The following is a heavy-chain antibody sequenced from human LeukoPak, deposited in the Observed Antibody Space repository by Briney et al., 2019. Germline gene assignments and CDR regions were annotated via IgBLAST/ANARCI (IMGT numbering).Heavy chain of an antibody. CDR3: ARDSITTTVTTRRWFDP. D-gene: IGHD4-17*01. CDR1: GYTFTGYY. CDR2: INPNSGGT. J-gene: IGHJ5*02. Sequence: ASVKVSCKASGYTFTGYYMHWVRQAPGQGLEWMGWINPNSGGTNYAQKFQGRVTMTRDTSTSTVYMELSSLRSEDTAVYYCARDSITTTVTTRRWFDPWGQGTLVTVSS. V-gene: IGHV1-2*02.